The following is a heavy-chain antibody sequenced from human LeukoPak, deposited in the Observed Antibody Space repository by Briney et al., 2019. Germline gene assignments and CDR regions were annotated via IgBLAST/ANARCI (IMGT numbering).Heavy chain of an antibody. J-gene: IGHJ4*02. D-gene: IGHD6-13*01. V-gene: IGHV4-39*07. CDR2: IYYSGST. CDR3: ARGGSSPDY. Sequence: SETLSLTCTVSGGSISSSSYYWGWIRQPPGKGLERIGSIYYSGSTYYNPSLKSRVTISVDTSKNQFSLKLSSVTAADTAVYNCARGGSSPDYWGQGTLVTVSS. CDR1: GGSISSSSYY.